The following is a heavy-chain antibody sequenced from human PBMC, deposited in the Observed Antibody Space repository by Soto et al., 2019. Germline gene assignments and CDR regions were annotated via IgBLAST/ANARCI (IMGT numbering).Heavy chain of an antibody. J-gene: IGHJ3*02. D-gene: IGHD3-3*01. Sequence: QITLKESGPTLVKPTQTLTLTCTFSGFSLSTSGVGVGWIRQPPGKALEWLALIYWDDDKRYSPSLKSRLTTTKDTANTQVILTITNIDPVDTATYYSARNTIFGVLYAFNIWGQGTMVTVSS. CDR1: GFSLSTSGVG. CDR3: ARNTIFGVLYAFNI. V-gene: IGHV2-5*02. CDR2: IYWDDDK.